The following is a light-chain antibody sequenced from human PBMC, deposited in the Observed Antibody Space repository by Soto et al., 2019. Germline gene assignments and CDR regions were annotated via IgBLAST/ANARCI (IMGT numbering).Light chain of an antibody. CDR2: AAS. J-gene: IGKJ4*02. CDR1: QGISSW. V-gene: IGKV1-12*01. Sequence: DIQMTQSPSFVSASVGDRVTITCRAIQGISSWLAWYQHKPGRAPKLLIHAASSLESGVPSRLSGSGSGTDFTLTISSRQPEYFAPYYCQQTTSLPLTFGGGTKVEI. CDR3: QQTTSLPLT.